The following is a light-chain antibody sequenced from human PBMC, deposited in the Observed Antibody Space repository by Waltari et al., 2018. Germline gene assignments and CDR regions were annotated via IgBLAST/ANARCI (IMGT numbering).Light chain of an antibody. CDR1: NIESKS. J-gene: IGLJ3*02. CDR3: QVWDDTTNSGV. Sequence: YVVTQPPSVSVAPGKTATLTCGGENIESKSVTWYQQKPDQAPVLVIFYDSDRPSGIPERFSGSNSGNTATLTISWVEAGDEADYHCQVWDDTTNSGVFGGGTRLTVL. CDR2: YDS. V-gene: IGLV3-21*04.